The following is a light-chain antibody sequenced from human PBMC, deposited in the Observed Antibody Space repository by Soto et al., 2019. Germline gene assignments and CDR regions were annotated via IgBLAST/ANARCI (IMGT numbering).Light chain of an antibody. CDR1: QDTGKY. Sequence: IQMTQSPTSLSASVGDRVTITCQASQDTGKYLNWFQQKPGKAPKLLIYDASSLQSAVPSRFNASGSGTDFTLSISSLQPEDFSTYYCQQGSTTPITFGLGTRLEIK. J-gene: IGKJ5*01. CDR3: QQGSTTPIT. CDR2: DAS. V-gene: IGKV1-39*01.